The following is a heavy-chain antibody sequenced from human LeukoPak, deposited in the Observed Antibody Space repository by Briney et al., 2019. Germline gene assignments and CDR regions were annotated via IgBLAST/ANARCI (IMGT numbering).Heavy chain of an antibody. J-gene: IGHJ4*02. CDR2: INPNSGGT. D-gene: IGHD5-24*01. V-gene: IGHV1-2*02. CDR1: GYTFTGYY. Sequence: ASVKVSCKASGYTFTGYYMHWVRQAPGQGLEWMGWINPNSGGTNYAQKFQGRVTITADKSTSTAYMELSSLRSEDTAVYYCASEDGYNLDYWGQGTLVTVSS. CDR3: ASEDGYNLDY.